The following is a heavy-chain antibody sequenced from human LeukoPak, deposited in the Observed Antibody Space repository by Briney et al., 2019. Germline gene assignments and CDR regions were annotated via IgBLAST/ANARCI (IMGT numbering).Heavy chain of an antibody. CDR1: GFTFSSYW. CDR3: ARALDGSGSRSFDY. V-gene: IGHV3-74*01. J-gene: IGHJ4*02. CDR2: IYSDGSSA. D-gene: IGHD3-10*01. Sequence: GGSLRLSCAASGFTFSSYWMHWVRQAPGKGLVWVSRIYSDGSSANYADSVKGRFTISRDNSKNTLYLQMNSLRAEDTAVYYCARALDGSGSRSFDYWGQGTLVTVSS.